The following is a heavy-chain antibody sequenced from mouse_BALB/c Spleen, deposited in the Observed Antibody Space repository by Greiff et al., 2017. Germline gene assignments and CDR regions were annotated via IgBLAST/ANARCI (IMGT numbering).Heavy chain of an antibody. CDR3: ARELTGTYAMDY. V-gene: IGHV2-2*02. CDR2: IWSGGST. J-gene: IGHJ4*01. CDR1: GFSLTSYG. Sequence: VQGVESGPGLVQPSQSLSITCTVSGFSLTSYGVHWVRQSPGRGLEWLGVIWSGGSTDYNAAFISRLSISKDNSKSQVFFKMNSLQANDTAIYYCARELTGTYAMDYWGQGTSVTVSS. D-gene: IGHD4-1*01.